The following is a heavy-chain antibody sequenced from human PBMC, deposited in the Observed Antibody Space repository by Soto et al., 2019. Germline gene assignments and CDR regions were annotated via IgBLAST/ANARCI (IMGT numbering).Heavy chain of an antibody. CDR2: IYYSGST. CDR3: ARSGPYYGPPSNWFDP. V-gene: IGHV4-39*01. Sequence: PSETLSLTCTASGGSISSSSYYWGWIRQPPGKGLEWIGSIYYSGSTYYNPSLKSRVTISVDTSKNQFSLKLSSVTAADTAVYYCARSGPYYGPPSNWFDPWGQGTLVTVSS. J-gene: IGHJ5*02. D-gene: IGHD3-10*01. CDR1: GGSISSSSYY.